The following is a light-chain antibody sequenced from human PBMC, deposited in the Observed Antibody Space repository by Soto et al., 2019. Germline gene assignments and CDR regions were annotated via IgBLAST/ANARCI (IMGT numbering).Light chain of an antibody. CDR3: QQYYTTPTIT. Sequence: DIVMTQSPDSLAMFLGERATINCKSSQSVLYTLNKRNYLSWYQQKPGQHPKLLIYWAYTRDSGVPDRFSGSGSGTEFTLTISSLQAEDAAVYYCQQYYTTPTITFGQGTRLEIK. CDR1: QSVLYTLNKRNY. J-gene: IGKJ5*01. V-gene: IGKV4-1*01. CDR2: WAY.